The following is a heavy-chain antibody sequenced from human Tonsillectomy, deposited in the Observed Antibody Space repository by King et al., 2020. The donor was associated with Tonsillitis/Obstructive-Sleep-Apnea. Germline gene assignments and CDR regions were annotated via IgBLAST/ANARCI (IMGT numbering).Heavy chain of an antibody. J-gene: IGHJ4*02. V-gene: IGHV3-30*03. D-gene: IGHD1-26*01. CDR3: AGSDSFFDY. CDR1: GFTFSSYG. CDR2: ISYDGSNK. Sequence: QVQLVESGGGVVQPGRSLRLSCAASGFTFSSYGMHWVRQAPGKGLEWVAVISYDGSNKYYADSVKGRFTISRDNSKNTLYLQMNSLRAEDTAVYYCAGSDSFFDYWGQGTLVTVSS.